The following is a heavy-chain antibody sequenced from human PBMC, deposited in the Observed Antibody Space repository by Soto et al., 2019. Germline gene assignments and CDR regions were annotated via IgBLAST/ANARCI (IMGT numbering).Heavy chain of an antibody. D-gene: IGHD3-10*01. CDR3: ARGPMYYYGSGSPNPYGMDV. CDR1: GGSIGSGGYY. V-gene: IGHV4-31*03. J-gene: IGHJ6*02. CDR2: IYYSGST. Sequence: SETLSLTCTVSGGSIGSGGYYWSWIRQHPGKGLEWIGYIYYSGSTYYNPSLKSRVTISVDTSKNQFSLKLSSVTAADTAVYYCARGPMYYYGSGSPNPYGMDVWGQGTTVTVSS.